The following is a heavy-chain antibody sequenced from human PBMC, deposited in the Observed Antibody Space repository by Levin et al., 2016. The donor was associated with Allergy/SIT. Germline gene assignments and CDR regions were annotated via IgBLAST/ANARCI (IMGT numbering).Heavy chain of an antibody. CDR1: GFTLSDYY. J-gene: IGHJ3*01. CDR2: SRNNDGSDT. Sequence: GGSLRLSCAGSGFTLSDYYVSWIRQAPGKGLEWVSYSRNNDGSDTIYADSVKGRFTISKDSAKNTLFLQMNSLGAEDTAVYYCVRDRGRPDAFDVWGQGTMVTISS. D-gene: IGHD3-10*01. CDR3: VRDRGRPDAFDV. V-gene: IGHV3-11*06.